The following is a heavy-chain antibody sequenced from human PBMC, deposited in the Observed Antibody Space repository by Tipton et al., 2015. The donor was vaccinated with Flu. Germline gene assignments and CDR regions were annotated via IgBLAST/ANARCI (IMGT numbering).Heavy chain of an antibody. V-gene: IGHV3-33*01. J-gene: IGHJ6*02. CDR2: IWYDGSNE. CDR3: ARDEGVVNYYFGMDV. Sequence: SLRLSCSTSGFDFSVYGMHWVRQAPGKGLEWVAVIWYDGSNEHYSDPVKGRFTISRDNSKKTLYLQMNNLRVEDTAVYYCARDEGVVNYYFGMDVWGQGTTVTVSS. CDR1: GFDFSVYG.